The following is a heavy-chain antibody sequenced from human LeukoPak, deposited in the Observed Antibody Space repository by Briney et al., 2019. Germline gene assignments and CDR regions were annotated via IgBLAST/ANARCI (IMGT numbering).Heavy chain of an antibody. CDR2: INHSGST. Sequence: SQTLSLTCAVYSGSFSGYYWSGIRHPPAKGREWIGEINHSGSTNYNPSLKSRVTISVDTSKNQSSLKLSSVTAADAAVYYCARGARRWLQFGWFDPWGQGTLVTVSS. J-gene: IGHJ5*02. V-gene: IGHV4-34*01. CDR3: ARGARRWLQFGWFDP. CDR1: SGSFSGYY. D-gene: IGHD5-24*01.